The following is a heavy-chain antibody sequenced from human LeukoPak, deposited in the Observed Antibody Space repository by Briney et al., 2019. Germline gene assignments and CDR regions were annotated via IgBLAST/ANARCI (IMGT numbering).Heavy chain of an antibody. J-gene: IGHJ4*02. V-gene: IGHV3-48*03. CDR1: GFTFSSYE. CDR2: ISSGSTI. D-gene: IGHD5-18*01. Sequence: GGSLRLSCAASGFTFSSYEMNWVRQAPGKGLEWVSYISSGSTIYYADSVKGRFTISRDNAKNSLYLQMNSLRAEDTAVYYCARDGPDTAMVYYFDYWGQGTLVTVSS. CDR3: ARDGPDTAMVYYFDY.